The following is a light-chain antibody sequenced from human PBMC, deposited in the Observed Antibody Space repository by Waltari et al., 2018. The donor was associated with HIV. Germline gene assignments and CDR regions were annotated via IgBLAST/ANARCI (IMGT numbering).Light chain of an antibody. CDR1: ELAQQF. Sequence: SYELTQPPSVSVSPGQTARITCSGDELAQQFAYWYQHKPGQAPGLVIYKDSERPSGIPERFSGSSSGTTVTLIISGVQAEDEADYFCQSADTSGIYSRVVFGGGTKVTVL. V-gene: IGLV3-25*03. CDR2: KDS. J-gene: IGLJ2*01. CDR3: QSADTSGIYSRVV.